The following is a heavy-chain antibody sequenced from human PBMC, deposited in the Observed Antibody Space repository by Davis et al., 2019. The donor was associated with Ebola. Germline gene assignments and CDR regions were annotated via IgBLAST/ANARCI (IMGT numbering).Heavy chain of an antibody. J-gene: IGHJ6*02. CDR1: GGSISTYY. CDR2: IYYSGST. D-gene: IGHD1-26*01. CDR3: ARGEDESTMYYYGMDV. V-gene: IGHV4-59*01. Sequence: SETLSLTCTVSGGSISTYYWSWIRQPPGKGLEWIGYIYYSGSTNYNPSLKSRVTISVDTSKNQFSLKLSSVTAADTAVYYCARGEDESTMYYYGMDVWGQGTTVTVSS.